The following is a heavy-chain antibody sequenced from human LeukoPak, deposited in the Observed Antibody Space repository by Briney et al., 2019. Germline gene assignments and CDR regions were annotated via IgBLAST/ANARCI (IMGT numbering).Heavy chain of an antibody. D-gene: IGHD7-27*01. CDR2: IESKTDGGTT. CDR3: TTAANWARNDAFDI. Sequence: PGGSLRLSCAASGFSFSDAWMSWVRQIPGKGLEWVGRIESKTDGGTTDYAAPVKGRFTISRDDSKNTLYLQMNSLKTEDTAVYYCTTAANWARNDAFDIWGQGTMVTVSS. CDR1: GFSFSDAW. V-gene: IGHV3-15*04. J-gene: IGHJ3*02.